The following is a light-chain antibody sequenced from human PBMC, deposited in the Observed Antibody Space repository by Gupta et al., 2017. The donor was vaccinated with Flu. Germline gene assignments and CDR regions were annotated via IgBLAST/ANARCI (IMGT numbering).Light chain of an antibody. V-gene: IGKV3-15*01. Sequence: IVMTQSPATLSVSPGERATLSCRASQSVSSGLAWYQQKPGQAPRLLFSGASTRATGVPARFSGSGSGTDFTLTISNLHSEDSAIYYCQQYDKWPITFGQGTRLEIK. J-gene: IGKJ5*01. CDR3: QQYDKWPIT. CDR1: QSVSSG. CDR2: GAS.